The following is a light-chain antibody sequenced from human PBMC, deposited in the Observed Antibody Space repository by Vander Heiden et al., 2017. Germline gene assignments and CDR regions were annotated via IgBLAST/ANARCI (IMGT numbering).Light chain of an antibody. J-gene: IGKJ2*01. CDR1: QSLVHSDGNTH. CDR2: KSS. V-gene: IGKV2-24*01. Sequence: DIVMTQTQLSSPVTLGQPASISCRSSQSLVHSDGNTHLSWFQQRPGQPPRLLIHKSSNRFSGVPDRFSGSGAGTDFTLKISRVEAEDVGVYYCMQAKQFPYTFGQGTKLEI. CDR3: MQAKQFPYT.